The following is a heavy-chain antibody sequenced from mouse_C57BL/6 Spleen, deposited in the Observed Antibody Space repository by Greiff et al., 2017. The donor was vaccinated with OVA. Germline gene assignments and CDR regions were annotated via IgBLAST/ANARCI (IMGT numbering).Heavy chain of an antibody. CDR1: GFTFSSYA. D-gene: IGHD2-3*01. J-gene: IGHJ2*01. Sequence: EVKLVESGGGLVKPGGSLKLSCAASGFTFSSYAMSWVRQTPEKRLEWVATISDGGSYTYYPDNVTGRFTISRDNAKNNLYLQMSHLKSEDTAMYYCARDRWGDYWGQGTTLTVSS. CDR2: ISDGGSYT. CDR3: ARDRWGDY. V-gene: IGHV5-4*01.